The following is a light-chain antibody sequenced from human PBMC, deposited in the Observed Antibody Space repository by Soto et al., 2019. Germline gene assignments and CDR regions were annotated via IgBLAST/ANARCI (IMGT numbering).Light chain of an antibody. V-gene: IGLV1-40*01. CDR1: RSNLGAHYA. Sequence: QSVLTQPPSMSGAPGQRVTISCTGSRSNLGAHYAVHWYQQLPGAAPKLLIYDNNNRPSGVPDRFSGSKSGTSASLDITGHQAEDEADYYCQSYDSSLSASVFGGGTQLTVL. J-gene: IGLJ2*01. CDR3: QSYDSSLSASV. CDR2: DNN.